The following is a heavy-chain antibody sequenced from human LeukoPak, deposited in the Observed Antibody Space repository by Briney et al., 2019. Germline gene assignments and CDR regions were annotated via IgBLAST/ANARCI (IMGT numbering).Heavy chain of an antibody. J-gene: IGHJ4*02. CDR1: GYTFTSYA. CDR3: ARGAGTGTTGYFDY. Sequence: ASAKVSCKASGYTFTSYAMHWVRQAPGQRLEWVGWINAGNGNTKYSQKFQGRVTITRDTSASTAYMELSSLRSEDTAVYYCARGAGTGTTGYFDYWGQGTLVTVSS. D-gene: IGHD1-1*01. CDR2: INAGNGNT. V-gene: IGHV1-3*01.